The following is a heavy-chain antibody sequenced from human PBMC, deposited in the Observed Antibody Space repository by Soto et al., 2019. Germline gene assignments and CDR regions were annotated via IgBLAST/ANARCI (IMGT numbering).Heavy chain of an antibody. Sequence: GGSLRLSCAASGFTFSSYGMHWVRQAPGKGLEWVSAITGSGGNKYYADSVKGRFTISVDTSKNQFSLKLSSVTAADTAVYYCARQLNEYQLLWDGGFDYWGQGTLVTVSS. J-gene: IGHJ4*02. D-gene: IGHD2-2*01. CDR3: ARQLNEYQLLWDGGFDY. CDR1: GFTFSSYG. CDR2: ITGSGGNK. V-gene: IGHV3-23*01.